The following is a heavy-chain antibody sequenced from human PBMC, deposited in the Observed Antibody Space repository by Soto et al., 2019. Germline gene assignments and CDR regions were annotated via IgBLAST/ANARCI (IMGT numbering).Heavy chain of an antibody. CDR3: ARVPAGEGYCSGGSCWSPPSMDV. V-gene: IGHV1-2*02. J-gene: IGHJ6*02. D-gene: IGHD2-15*01. Sequence: QVQLVQSGAEVKKPGASVKVSCKASGYTFTGYYMHWVRQAPGQGLEWMGWINPNSGGTNYAQKFQGRVTMTRDTSISTAYMELSRLRSYDTAVYYYARVPAGEGYCSGGSCWSPPSMDVWGQGTTVTVSS. CDR2: INPNSGGT. CDR1: GYTFTGYY.